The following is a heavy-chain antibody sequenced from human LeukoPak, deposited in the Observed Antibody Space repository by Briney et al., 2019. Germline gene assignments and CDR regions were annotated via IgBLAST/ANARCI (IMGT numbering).Heavy chain of an antibody. CDR3: ARGLRKSYYYDSSGYNYAFDI. CDR2: IIPIFGTA. J-gene: IGHJ3*02. V-gene: IGHV1-69*06. Sequence: SVKVSCKASGYTFTSYDISWVRQAPGQGLEWMGGIIPIFGTANYAQKFQGRVTITADKSTSTAYMELSSLRSEDTAVYYCARGLRKSYYYDSSGYNYAFDIWGQGTMVTVSS. D-gene: IGHD3-22*01. CDR1: GYTFTSYD.